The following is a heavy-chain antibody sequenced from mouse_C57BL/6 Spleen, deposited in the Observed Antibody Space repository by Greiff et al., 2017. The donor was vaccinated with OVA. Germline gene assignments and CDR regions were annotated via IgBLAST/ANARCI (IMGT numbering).Heavy chain of an antibody. V-gene: IGHV1-22*01. Sequence: VQLKESGPELVKPGASVKMSCKASGYTFTDYNMHWVKQSHGKSLEWIGYINPNNGGTSYNQKFKGKATLTVNKSSSTAYMELRSLTSEDSAVYYCARERSDGYYVSIFDYWGQGTTLTVSS. CDR1: GYTFTDYN. D-gene: IGHD2-3*01. J-gene: IGHJ2*01. CDR2: INPNNGGT. CDR3: ARERSDGYYVSIFDY.